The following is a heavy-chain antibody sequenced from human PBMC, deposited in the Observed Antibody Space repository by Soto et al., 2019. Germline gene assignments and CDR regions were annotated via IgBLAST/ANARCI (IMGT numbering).Heavy chain of an antibody. D-gene: IGHD3-3*01. Sequence: KFQGRVTITRDTSASTAYMELSSLRSEDTAVYYCATLTPIRFLEWLLPDYWGQGTLVTVSS. CDR3: ATLTPIRFLEWLLPDY. V-gene: IGHV1-3*01. J-gene: IGHJ4*02.